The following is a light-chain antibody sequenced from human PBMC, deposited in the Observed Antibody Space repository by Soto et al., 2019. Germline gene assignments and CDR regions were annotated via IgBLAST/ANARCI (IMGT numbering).Light chain of an antibody. V-gene: IGKV1-12*01. J-gene: IGKJ4*01. CDR2: AAT. CDR3: QQANSFPLT. CDR1: QDIRSW. Sequence: DIQMTQCPSYFSPSVRNRVSITCRASQDIRSWLAWYQQRPGKAPKLLIYAATILQSGVPSRFSGSGSGTTFTLTINNLQPEDFASYFCQQANSFPLTFGGGTKVDI.